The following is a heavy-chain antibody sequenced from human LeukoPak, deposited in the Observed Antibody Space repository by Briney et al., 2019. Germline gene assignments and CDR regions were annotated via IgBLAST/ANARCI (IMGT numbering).Heavy chain of an antibody. Sequence: SETLSLTCIVSGASTSTYYWSWIRQPPGKGLEWIGYIYNGGSTNYNPSLKSRVTISVDTSKNQFSLKLTSLTAADTAMYYCASGGYVDIVATSAGGWFDPWGQGTLVTVSS. V-gene: IGHV4-59*08. J-gene: IGHJ5*02. CDR2: IYNGGST. CDR1: GASTSTYY. CDR3: ASGGYVDIVATSAGGWFDP. D-gene: IGHD5-12*01.